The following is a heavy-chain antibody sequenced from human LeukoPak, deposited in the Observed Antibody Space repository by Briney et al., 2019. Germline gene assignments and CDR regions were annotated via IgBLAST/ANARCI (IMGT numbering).Heavy chain of an antibody. Sequence: SETLSLTCAVYGGSFNGYYWSWIRQPPGKGLEWIGEVNHSGSTNYNPSLKSRVTISVDTSKNQFSLKLSSVTAADTAVYYCARARLRSFDYWSQGTLVTVSS. D-gene: IGHD4-17*01. CDR2: VNHSGST. V-gene: IGHV4-34*01. CDR1: GGSFNGYY. J-gene: IGHJ4*02. CDR3: ARARLRSFDY.